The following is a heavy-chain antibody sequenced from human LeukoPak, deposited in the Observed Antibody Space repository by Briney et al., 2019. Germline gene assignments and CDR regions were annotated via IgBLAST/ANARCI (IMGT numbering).Heavy chain of an antibody. CDR3: ARDRDTAMGL. CDR1: GGSISSTSYY. V-gene: IGHV4-39*02. D-gene: IGHD5-18*01. Sequence: SETLSLTCTVSGGSISSTSYYWGWIRQPPGKGLEWIGSIYYSGSTYYNPSLKSRVTISVDTSKNQFSLKLSSVTAADTAVYYCARDRDTAMGLWGQGTLVTVSS. CDR2: IYYSGST. J-gene: IGHJ4*02.